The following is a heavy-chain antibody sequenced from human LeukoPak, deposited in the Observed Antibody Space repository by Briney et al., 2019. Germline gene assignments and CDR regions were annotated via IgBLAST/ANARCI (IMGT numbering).Heavy chain of an antibody. CDR2: ISYDGSNK. Sequence: GGSLRLSCAASGFTFSSYAMHWVRQAPGKGLEWVAVISYDGSNKYYADSVKGRFTISRDDSKNTLYLQMNSLRAEDTALYYCAKDKTQDIAVAGDAFDIWGQGTMVTVSS. J-gene: IGHJ3*02. CDR1: GFTFSSYA. D-gene: IGHD6-19*01. V-gene: IGHV3-30*01. CDR3: AKDKTQDIAVAGDAFDI.